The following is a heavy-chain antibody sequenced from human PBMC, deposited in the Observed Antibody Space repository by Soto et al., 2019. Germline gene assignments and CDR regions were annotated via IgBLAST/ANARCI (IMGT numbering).Heavy chain of an antibody. CDR3: AKGTYGDYAD. CDR1: GFTFSNYA. V-gene: IGHV3-23*01. CDR2: ISSGGSST. Sequence: EVQLLESGGGLVQPGESLKLSCAASGFTFSNYAMSWVRQAPGKGLEWVSAISSGGSSTYHADSVKGRFTISRDNSKSTLYMQINSLRVEDTAIYYCAKGTYGDYADWGQGTLVTVSS. D-gene: IGHD4-17*01. J-gene: IGHJ4*02.